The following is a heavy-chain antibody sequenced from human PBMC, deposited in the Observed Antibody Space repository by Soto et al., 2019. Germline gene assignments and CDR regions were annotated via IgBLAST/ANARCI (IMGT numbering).Heavy chain of an antibody. CDR1: GFTFSSYA. CDR2: ISGSGGST. D-gene: IGHD3-3*01. CDR3: AKDQLTIFGVPENWFDP. J-gene: IGHJ5*02. V-gene: IGHV3-23*01. Sequence: SGGSLRLSCAASGFTFSSYAMSWVRQAPGKGLEWVSAISGSGGSTYYADSVKGRFTISRDNSKNTLYLQMNSLRAEDTAVYYCAKDQLTIFGVPENWFDPWGQGTLVTVSS.